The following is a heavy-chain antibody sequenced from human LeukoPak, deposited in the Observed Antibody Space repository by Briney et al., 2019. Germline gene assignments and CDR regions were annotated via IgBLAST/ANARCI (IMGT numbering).Heavy chain of an antibody. CDR2: IQQDGSDK. J-gene: IGHJ4*02. V-gene: IGHV3-7*01. Sequence: PGGSLRLPCAASGFTFSSSWMSWVRQAPGKGLEWVANIQQDGSDKYYVDSVKGRFTISRDNAKNSLYLQMNSLRAEDTAVYYCARDLYRIVVVPHYFDYWGQGTLVTVSS. CDR1: GFTFSSSW. CDR3: ARDLYRIVVVPHYFDY. D-gene: IGHD3-22*01.